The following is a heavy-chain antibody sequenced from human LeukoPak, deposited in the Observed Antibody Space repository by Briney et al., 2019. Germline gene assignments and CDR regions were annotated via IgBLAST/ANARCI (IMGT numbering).Heavy chain of an antibody. CDR2: ISAYNGNT. CDR3: ARHETDYGDYSRQDY. V-gene: IGHV1-18*01. D-gene: IGHD4-17*01. J-gene: IGHJ4*02. CDR1: GYTFTSYG. Sequence: ASVKVSCKASGYTFTSYGISWVRQAPGQGLEWMGWISAYNGNTNYAQKLQGRVTMTTDTSTSTAYMELRSLRSDDTAVCYCARHETDYGDYSRQDYWGQGTLVTVSS.